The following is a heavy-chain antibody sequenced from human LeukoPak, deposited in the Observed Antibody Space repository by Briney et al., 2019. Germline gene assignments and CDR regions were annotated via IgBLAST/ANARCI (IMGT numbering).Heavy chain of an antibody. J-gene: IGHJ6*02. D-gene: IGHD4-17*01. V-gene: IGHV1-24*01. CDR1: GYTLTELS. CDR3: ARDGDQGIKYYYYYGMDV. Sequence: ASVKVSCKVSGYTLTELSMHWVRQAPGKGLEWMGGFDPEDGETIYAQKFQGRVTMTEETSTTTATMEPSTLKSDHTAGYYCARDGDQGIKYYYYYGMDVWGQGTTVTVSS. CDR2: FDPEDGET.